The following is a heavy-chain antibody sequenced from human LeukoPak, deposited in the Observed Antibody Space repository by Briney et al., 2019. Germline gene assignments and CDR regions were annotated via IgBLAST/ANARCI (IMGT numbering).Heavy chain of an antibody. V-gene: IGHV3-74*01. CDR1: GFTFSSYW. CDR3: AGGRDRTSLYLDS. Sequence: GGSLRLSCAASGFTFSSYWMHWVRQAPGKGLVWVSRIDIDGSRVSHGDFVRGRFTISRDNAKNTLYLQMNSLRAEDTAVYYCAGGRDRTSLYLDSWGQGTLVTVSS. CDR2: IDIDGSRV. J-gene: IGHJ4*02. D-gene: IGHD5-24*01.